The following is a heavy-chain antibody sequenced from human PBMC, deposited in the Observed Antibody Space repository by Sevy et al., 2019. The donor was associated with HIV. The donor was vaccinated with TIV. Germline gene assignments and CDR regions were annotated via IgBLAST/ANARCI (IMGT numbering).Heavy chain of an antibody. J-gene: IGHJ6*02. Sequence: GGYLRLSCAASGFTFSSYWMSWVRQAPGKGLEWVANIKQDGSEKYYMDSVKGRFTIARDNAKNSLYLQMNSLRAEDTAVYYCARDWGVVEFPYGMDVWGHGTTVTVSS. CDR2: IKQDGSEK. CDR1: GFTFSSYW. V-gene: IGHV3-7*01. D-gene: IGHD3-10*01. CDR3: ARDWGVVEFPYGMDV.